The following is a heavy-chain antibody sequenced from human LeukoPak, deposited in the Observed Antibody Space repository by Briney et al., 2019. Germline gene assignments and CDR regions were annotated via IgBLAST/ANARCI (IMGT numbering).Heavy chain of an antibody. J-gene: IGHJ4*02. CDR3: AREGGFYRPLDY. CDR1: AGSVTSTNW. V-gene: IGHV4/OR15-8*01. D-gene: IGHD6-25*01. CDR2: VHLDGRT. Sequence: SETLSLTCDVSAGSVTSTNWWTWFRPPPGKGLEWIGEVHLDGRTNYNPSLKSRLVMSADLPENHISLKLTSVTAADTAVYYCAREGGFYRPLDYSGQGTLVTVSS.